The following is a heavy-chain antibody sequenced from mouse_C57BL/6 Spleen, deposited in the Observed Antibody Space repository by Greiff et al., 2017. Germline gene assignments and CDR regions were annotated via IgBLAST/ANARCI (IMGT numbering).Heavy chain of an antibody. CDR2: ISDGGSYT. CDR1: GFTFSSYA. D-gene: IGHD1-1*01. CDR3: ARDQNYYGSSPWFAY. V-gene: IGHV5-4*01. Sequence: EVKLMESGGGLVKPGGSLKLSCAASGFTFSSYAMSWVRQTPEKRLEWVATISDGGSYTYYPDNVKGRFTISRDNAKNNLYLQMSHLKSEDTAMYYCARDQNYYGSSPWFAYWGQGTLVTVSA. J-gene: IGHJ3*01.